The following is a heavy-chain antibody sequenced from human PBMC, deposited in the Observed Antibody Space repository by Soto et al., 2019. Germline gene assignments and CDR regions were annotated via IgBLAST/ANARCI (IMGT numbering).Heavy chain of an antibody. Sequence: GGSLRLSCAASGFTFRGSAIHWVRQASGKGLEWVGRIRIKANSYATAYAASVKGRFTISRDDSKNTAYLQMNSLKTEDTAVYSCTGTIFGVDGYYYYGMDVWGQGTTVTVSS. V-gene: IGHV3-73*01. CDR3: TGTIFGVDGYYYYGMDV. J-gene: IGHJ6*02. CDR1: GFTFRGSA. D-gene: IGHD3-3*01. CDR2: IRIKANSYAT.